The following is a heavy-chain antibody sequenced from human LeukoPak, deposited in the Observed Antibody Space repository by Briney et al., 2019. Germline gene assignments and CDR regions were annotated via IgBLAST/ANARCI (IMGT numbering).Heavy chain of an antibody. D-gene: IGHD4-17*01. CDR3: TTVTTVTEYYFDY. CDR2: IKSKTDGGTT. V-gene: IGHV3-15*01. CDR1: GLTFSNAW. J-gene: IGHJ4*02. Sequence: GGSLRLSCAASGLTFSNAWMSWIRQAPGKGLEWVGRIKSKTDGGTTDYAASVKGRFTISRDDSKNTLYLQMNSLKTEDTAVYYCTTVTTVTEYYFDYWGQGTLVTVSS.